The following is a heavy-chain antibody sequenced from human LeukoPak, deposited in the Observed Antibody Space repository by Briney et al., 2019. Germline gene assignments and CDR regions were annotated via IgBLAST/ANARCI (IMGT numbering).Heavy chain of an antibody. D-gene: IGHD1-26*01. J-gene: IGHJ4*02. CDR3: AGTRGSYWAFDY. V-gene: IGHV1-69*13. CDR1: GYAFTNYG. CDR2: IIPIFGTA. Sequence: SVKVSCKASGYAFTNYGLSWVRQAPGQGLEWMGGIIPIFGTANYAQKFQGRVTITADESTSTAHMELSSLRSEDTAVYYCAGTRGSYWAFDYWGQGTLVTVSS.